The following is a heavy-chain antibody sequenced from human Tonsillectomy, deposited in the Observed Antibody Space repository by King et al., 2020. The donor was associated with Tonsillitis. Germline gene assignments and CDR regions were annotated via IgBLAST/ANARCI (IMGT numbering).Heavy chain of an antibody. CDR1: GFTFSSYG. Sequence: VQLVESGGGVVQPGRSLRLSFAASGFTFSSYGMHWVRQAPGKGLEWVTVISYDGSNKYYAESVKGRFTISRDNSKNTLFLQMSSLRAEDTAVYFCAKDLNSAVVKYERHGMGVWGQGTTVTVSS. V-gene: IGHV3-30*18. CDR2: ISYDGSNK. J-gene: IGHJ6*02. CDR3: AKDLNSAVVKYERHGMGV. D-gene: IGHD6-13*01.